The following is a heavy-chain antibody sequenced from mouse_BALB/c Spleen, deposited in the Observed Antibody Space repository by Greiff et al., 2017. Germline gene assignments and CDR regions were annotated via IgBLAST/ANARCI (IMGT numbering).Heavy chain of an antibody. CDR2: ISYSGST. CDR3: ARKETGFAY. Sequence: EVKLMESGPGLVKPSQSLSLTCTVTGYSITSDYAWNWIRQFPGNKLEWMGYISYSGSTSYNPSLKSRISITRDTSKNQFFLQLNSVTTEDTATYYCARKETGFAYWGQGTLVTVSA. V-gene: IGHV3-2*02. CDR1: GYSITSDYA. J-gene: IGHJ3*01.